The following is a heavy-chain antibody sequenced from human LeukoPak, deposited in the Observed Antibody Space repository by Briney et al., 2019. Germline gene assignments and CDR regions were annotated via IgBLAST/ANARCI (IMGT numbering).Heavy chain of an antibody. V-gene: IGHV3-7*01. CDR1: GFTFSSYW. CDR3: ARDGYSYGDSSGYYGY. Sequence: PGGSLRLSCAASGFTFSSYWMSWVRQAPGKGLEWVDNIKQDGSEKYYVDSVKGRFTISRDNAKNSLYLQMNSLRAEDTAVYYCARDGYSYGDSSGYYGYWGQGTLVTVSS. J-gene: IGHJ4*02. CDR2: IKQDGSEK. D-gene: IGHD3-22*01.